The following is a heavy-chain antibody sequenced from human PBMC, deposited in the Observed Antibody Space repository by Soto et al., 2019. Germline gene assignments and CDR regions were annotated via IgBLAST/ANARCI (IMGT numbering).Heavy chain of an antibody. J-gene: IGHJ4*02. CDR3: ARTDKGEYVPPLDN. CDR2: ITPFNDNT. CDR1: GYTFTTYG. D-gene: IGHD3-16*01. V-gene: IGHV1-18*01. Sequence: QIHLVQSGGEVKKPGASVKVSCKTSGYTFTTYGISWVRQAPGQGLEWMGWITPFNDNTNYAQNLQGRVTMTTDTSTNTAYLELRSMTSDDTAVYYCARTDKGEYVPPLDNWGQGTLVTVSS.